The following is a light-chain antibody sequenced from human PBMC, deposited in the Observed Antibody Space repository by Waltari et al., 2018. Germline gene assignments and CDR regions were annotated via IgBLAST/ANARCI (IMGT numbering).Light chain of an antibody. CDR1: ALPKGY. J-gene: IGLJ3*02. CDR2: END. V-gene: IGLV3-10*01. CDR3: YSTDSNDNEGVV. Sequence: SYELTQPTSVSVSPGQTARITCSGEALPKGYAYWYQPKSGQAPVLVIYENDKRPSGMPDRFSGSSSWTLATLPLSGAQVDDEGDYYCYSTDSNDNEGVVFGGGTKLTVL.